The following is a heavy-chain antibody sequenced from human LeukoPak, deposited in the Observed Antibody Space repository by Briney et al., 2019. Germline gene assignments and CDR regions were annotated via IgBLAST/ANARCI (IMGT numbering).Heavy chain of an antibody. CDR1: GGSISSYY. V-gene: IGHV4-4*07. CDR2: IYTSGST. D-gene: IGHD2-2*01. Sequence: SETLSLTCTVSGGSISSYYWSWIRQPAGKGLEWIGRIYTSGSTNYNPSLKSRVTMSVDTSKNQFSLQLNSVTPEDTAVYYCAISVGPAALGDRSGYYYGMDVWGQGTTVTVSS. CDR3: AISVGPAALGDRSGYYYGMDV. J-gene: IGHJ6*02.